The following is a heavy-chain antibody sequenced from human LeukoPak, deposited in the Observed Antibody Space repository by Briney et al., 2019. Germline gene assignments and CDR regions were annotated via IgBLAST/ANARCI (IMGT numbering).Heavy chain of an antibody. D-gene: IGHD3-10*01. CDR2: ISSSSSYI. CDR3: ARDSELLWFGELLSIDY. Sequence: GGSLRLPCAASGFTFSSYSMNWVRQAPGKGLEWVSSISSSSSYIYYADSVKGRFTISRDNAKNSLYLQMNSLRAEDTAVYYCARDSELLWFGELLSIDYWGQGTLVTVSS. J-gene: IGHJ4*02. V-gene: IGHV3-21*01. CDR1: GFTFSSYS.